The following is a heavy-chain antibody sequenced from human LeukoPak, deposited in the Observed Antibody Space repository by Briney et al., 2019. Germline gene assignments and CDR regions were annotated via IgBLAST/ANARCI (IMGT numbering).Heavy chain of an antibody. V-gene: IGHV4-34*01. CDR1: GGPFRGFF. Sequence: KPSETLCLTCAVYGGPFRGFFWSWIRQAPGKGLEWIGEISHSGSPNYNPSLRSRITISLDTSKSQFSLRLTSVTAADSAVYFCARGIFYGGRNQYIWFDLWGQGTLVTVSS. CDR3: ARGIFYGGRNQYIWFDL. J-gene: IGHJ5*02. CDR2: ISHSGSP. D-gene: IGHD4-23*01.